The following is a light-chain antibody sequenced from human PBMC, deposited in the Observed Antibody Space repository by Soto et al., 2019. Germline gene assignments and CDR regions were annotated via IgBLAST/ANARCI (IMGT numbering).Light chain of an antibody. Sequence: QSALTQPASVSGSPGQSITISCTGTSSDVGGYNYVSWYQHHPGKAPRLMIYASSNRPSGVSHRFSGSRSGNTASLTISGPQAEDEADYYCSSYTSGSTLYVFGTGTKLTVL. J-gene: IGLJ1*01. V-gene: IGLV2-14*01. CDR2: ASS. CDR1: SSDVGGYNY. CDR3: SSYTSGSTLYV.